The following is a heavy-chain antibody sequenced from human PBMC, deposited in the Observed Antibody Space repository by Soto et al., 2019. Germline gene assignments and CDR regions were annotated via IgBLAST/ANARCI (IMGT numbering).Heavy chain of an antibody. CDR2: IYYSGST. V-gene: IGHV4-39*01. Sequence: QLQLQESGPGLVKPSETLSLTCTVSGGSISSSSYYWGWIRQPPGKGLEWIGSIYYSGSTYYNPSIKSRVTISVDTSKNQFSLKLSSVTAADTAVYYCARIAVAGTNGGYYFDYWGQGTLVTVSS. CDR1: GGSISSSSYY. D-gene: IGHD6-19*01. CDR3: ARIAVAGTNGGYYFDY. J-gene: IGHJ4*02.